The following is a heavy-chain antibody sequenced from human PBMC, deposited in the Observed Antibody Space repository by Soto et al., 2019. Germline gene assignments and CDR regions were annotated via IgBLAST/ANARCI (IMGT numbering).Heavy chain of an antibody. Sequence: QVQLVQSGAEVTKPGASVKVSCKASGYAFTSYDIDWVRQATGQGLEWMGWMSPNSGATGYGQKFLGRVTMTRDTSXSXXXXXXXXXXXXXXXXXXXXXXXXXXVXXXGQGSTVTVSS. V-gene: IGHV1-8*01. CDR3: XXXXXXXVXX. CDR2: MSPNSGAT. J-gene: IGHJ6*02. CDR1: GYAFTSYD.